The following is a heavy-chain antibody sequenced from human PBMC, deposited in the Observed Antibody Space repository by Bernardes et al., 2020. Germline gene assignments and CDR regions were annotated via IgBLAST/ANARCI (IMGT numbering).Heavy chain of an antibody. D-gene: IGHD3-10*01. CDR2: IKKDEKQK. Sequence: GGFPRPPFSAPGFIPNSLYMRWVPPAPGKGAEWAVNIKKDEKQKNYVDSVKGRFTISTDSSKNTLYLQMNSLRVEDTAMYYCAGGHYSVWGQGTMVTVSS. J-gene: IGHJ3*01. CDR1: GFIPNSLY. CDR3: AGGHYSV. V-gene: IGHV3-7*05.